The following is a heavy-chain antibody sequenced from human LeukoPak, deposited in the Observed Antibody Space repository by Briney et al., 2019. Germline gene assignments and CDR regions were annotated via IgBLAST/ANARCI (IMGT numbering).Heavy chain of an antibody. J-gene: IGHJ4*02. V-gene: IGHV3-23*01. CDR3: AKATYYYGSGSYIGIRYYFDY. Sequence: GGSLRLSCAASGFTFSSYAMSWVRQAPGKGLEWVSAFSGTGGSTYYADSVKGRFTISRDNPKNTVHLQMNSLRAEDTAVYYCAKATYYYGSGSYIGIRYYFDYWGQGTLVTVSS. CDR2: FSGTGGST. CDR1: GFTFSSYA. D-gene: IGHD3-10*01.